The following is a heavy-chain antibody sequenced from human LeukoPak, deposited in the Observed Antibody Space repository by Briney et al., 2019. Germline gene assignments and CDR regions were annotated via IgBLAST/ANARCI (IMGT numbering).Heavy chain of an antibody. CDR1: GFTVSSNY. V-gene: IGHV3-66*01. D-gene: IGHD3-9*01. Sequence: QPGGSLRLSCAASGFTVSSNYMSWVRQAPGKGLEWVSVIYSGRTTYYADSVKGRFTISRDNSKNTLYLQMNSLRAEDTAVYYCARGYYDILTGYYYFDYWGQGTLVTVSS. CDR3: ARGYYDILTGYYYFDY. J-gene: IGHJ4*02. CDR2: IYSGRTT.